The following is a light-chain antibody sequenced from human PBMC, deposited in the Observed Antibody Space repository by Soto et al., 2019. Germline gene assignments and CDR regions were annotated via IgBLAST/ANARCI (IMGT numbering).Light chain of an antibody. CDR1: SSNIGSNY. J-gene: IGLJ2*01. Sequence: QSVLTQPPSASGTPGQRVTISCSGSSSNIGSNYVYWYQQLPGTAPKLLIYRNNQRPSGVPDRFSGSKSGTSASLAISGLRSEDEADYYCATWDDSLSGSVLGGGTKLTVL. CDR3: ATWDDSLSGSV. CDR2: RNN. V-gene: IGLV1-47*01.